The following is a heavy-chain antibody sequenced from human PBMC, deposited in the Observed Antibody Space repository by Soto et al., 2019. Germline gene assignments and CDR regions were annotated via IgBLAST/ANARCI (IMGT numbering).Heavy chain of an antibody. J-gene: IGHJ6*02. CDR1: GFTCNNYA. D-gene: IGHD6-25*01. CDR3: AKSRAANGFDV. Sequence: GGSLRRSCAASGFTCNNYAMSWVRQAPGKWLEWVSTITASGCSTFYADSVKGRFTISREKSKKTLYLQMNSLRAEDTAIYYCAKSRAANGFDVWGQVNTVAVSS. CDR2: ITASGCST. V-gene: IGHV3-23*01.